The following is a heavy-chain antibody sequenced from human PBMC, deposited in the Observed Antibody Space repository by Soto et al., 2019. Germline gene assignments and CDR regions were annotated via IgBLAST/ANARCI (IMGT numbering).Heavy chain of an antibody. CDR3: ARDPARFRRYCSSTSCRNNWFDP. V-gene: IGHV4-34*01. J-gene: IGHJ5*02. Sequence: SETLSLTCAVYGGSFSGYYWSWIRQPPGKGLEWIGEINHSGSTNYNPSLKSRVTISVDTSKNQFSLKLSSVTAADTAVYYCARDPARFRRYCSSTSCRNNWFDPWGQGTLVTVSS. CDR1: GGSFSGYY. D-gene: IGHD2-2*01. CDR2: INHSGST.